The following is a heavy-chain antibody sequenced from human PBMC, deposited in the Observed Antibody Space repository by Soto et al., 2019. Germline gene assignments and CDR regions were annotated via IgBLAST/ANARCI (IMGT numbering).Heavy chain of an antibody. Sequence: QVQLVESGGGVVQPGRSLRLSCAASAFTFSSYGMHWVRQAPGKGLEWVAVIWYDGSDKYYADSVKGRFTISRDNSKNTVYLQLNSLRAEDTAIYYCARGMPGISYVCIGMDVWGQGTTVTVSS. J-gene: IGHJ6*02. D-gene: IGHD1-20*01. CDR1: AFTFSSYG. CDR2: IWYDGSDK. CDR3: ARGMPGISYVCIGMDV. V-gene: IGHV3-33*01.